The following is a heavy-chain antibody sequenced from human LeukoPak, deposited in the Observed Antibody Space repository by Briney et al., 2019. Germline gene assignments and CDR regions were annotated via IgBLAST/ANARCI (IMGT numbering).Heavy chain of an antibody. J-gene: IGHJ4*02. Sequence: GSLRLSCAASGFTFSSSAMSWIRQPPGKGLEWIGYIYYSGSTNYNPSLKSRVTISVDTSKNQFSLKLSSVTAADTAVYYCARESYYYGSGSYYFFDYWGQGTLVTVSS. V-gene: IGHV4-59*01. CDR2: IYYSGST. CDR1: GFTFSSSA. D-gene: IGHD3-10*01. CDR3: ARESYYYGSGSYYFFDY.